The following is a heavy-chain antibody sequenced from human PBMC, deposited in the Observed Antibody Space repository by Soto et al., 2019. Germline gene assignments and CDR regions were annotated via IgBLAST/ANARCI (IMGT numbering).Heavy chain of an antibody. J-gene: IGHJ4*02. V-gene: IGHV3-11*06. D-gene: IGHD3-22*01. Sequence: QELLVESGGGLVEPGGSLRLSCAASGFGFSDYYMTWIRQSRGKGLEWISYISGAGLYTNYAASVKGRFTISRDNAENSMFLQLDSLRAEDTAIYYCARRYYYDSSGYLDLWGQGPQVTVSS. CDR2: ISGAGLYT. CDR1: GFGFSDYY. CDR3: ARRYYYDSSGYLDL.